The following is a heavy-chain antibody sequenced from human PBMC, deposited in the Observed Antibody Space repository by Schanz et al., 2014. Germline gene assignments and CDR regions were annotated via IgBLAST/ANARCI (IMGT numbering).Heavy chain of an antibody. J-gene: IGHJ4*02. CDR2: IGYLGDT. CDR1: GFTLSNSD. D-gene: IGHD3-22*01. V-gene: IGHV3-13*01. CDR3: AKGRRGYFDSSGSYWGTFDF. Sequence: EVQLVESGGGLVQPGGSLRLSCAASGFTLSNSDMHWVRQGTGKGLEWVSTIGYLGDTYYPDSVKGRFTISRDNAKNTLYLRMKGLRAEDTAVYYCAKGRRGYFDSSGSYWGTFDFWGQGTLVSVSS.